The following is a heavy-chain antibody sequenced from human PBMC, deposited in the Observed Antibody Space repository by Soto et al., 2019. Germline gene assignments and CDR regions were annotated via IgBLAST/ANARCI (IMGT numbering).Heavy chain of an antibody. CDR2: ISYDGSNK. Sequence: GGSLRLSCAASGFTFSSYSMNWVRQAPGKGLEWVAVISYDGSNKYYADSVKGRFTISRDNSKNTLYLQMNSLRAEDTAVYYCAKNHQRAPSRDGYNLIDYWGQGTLVTVSS. CDR1: GFTFSSYS. J-gene: IGHJ4*02. V-gene: IGHV3-30*18. D-gene: IGHD5-12*01. CDR3: AKNHQRAPSRDGYNLIDY.